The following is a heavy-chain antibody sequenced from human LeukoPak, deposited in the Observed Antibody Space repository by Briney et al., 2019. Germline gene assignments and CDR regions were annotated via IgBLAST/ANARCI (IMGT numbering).Heavy chain of an antibody. CDR3: ARQGLAVAGAPDY. CDR2: IYYSGST. V-gene: IGHV4-59*08. Sequence: SETLSLTCTVSGGSISSYYWSWIRQPPGKGLEWIGYIYYSGSTNYNPSLKSRVTISVDTSKIQFSLKLIFVTAADTAVYYCARQGLAVAGAPDYWGQGTLVTASS. D-gene: IGHD6-19*01. J-gene: IGHJ4*02. CDR1: GGSISSYY.